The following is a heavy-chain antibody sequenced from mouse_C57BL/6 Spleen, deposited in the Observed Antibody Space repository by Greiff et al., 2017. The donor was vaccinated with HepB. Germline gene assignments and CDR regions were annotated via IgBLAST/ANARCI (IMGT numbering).Heavy chain of an antibody. CDR2: IHPNSGST. Sequence: QVQLQHPGAELVKPGASVKLSCKASGYTFTSYWMHWVKQRPGQGLEWIGMIHPNSGSTNYNEKFKSKATLTVDKSSSTAYMQLSSLTSEDSAVYYCARQLGPYYFDYWGQGTTLTVSS. V-gene: IGHV1-64*01. J-gene: IGHJ2*01. CDR3: ARQLGPYYFDY. CDR1: GYTFTSYW. D-gene: IGHD4-1*02.